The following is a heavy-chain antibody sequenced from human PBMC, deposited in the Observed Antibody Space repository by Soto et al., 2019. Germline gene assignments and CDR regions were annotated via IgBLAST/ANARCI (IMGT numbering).Heavy chain of an antibody. Sequence: PVGSLRLSCLASGFTFSDYAMTWVRHVPGRGLEWVASLDGAGGSTYYADSVRGRFTISRDNSQNTLFLQMKRLTVDDTAIYYCAAPRDEYGSGVSWFTYGMDIWGQGTTVTV. CDR1: GFTFSDYA. CDR3: AAPRDEYGSGVSWFTYGMDI. V-gene: IGHV3-23*01. D-gene: IGHD3-10*01. J-gene: IGHJ6*02. CDR2: LDGAGGST.